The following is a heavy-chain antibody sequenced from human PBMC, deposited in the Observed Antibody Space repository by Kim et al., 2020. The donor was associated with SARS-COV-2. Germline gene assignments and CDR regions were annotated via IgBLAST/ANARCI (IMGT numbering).Heavy chain of an antibody. CDR2: IDCGNGNT. V-gene: IGHV1-3*01. CDR3: LGGVYFDY. Sequence: ASVKVSCKTSGHFFTRDSIHWVRQAPGQGLEWMGGIDCGNGNTIYSQKFQGRVTFTTDTSASTAYMELSFLRSEDSAVYYCLGGVYFDYWGHGTLVTVSS. D-gene: IGHD3-16*01. CDR1: GHFFTRDS. J-gene: IGHJ4*01.